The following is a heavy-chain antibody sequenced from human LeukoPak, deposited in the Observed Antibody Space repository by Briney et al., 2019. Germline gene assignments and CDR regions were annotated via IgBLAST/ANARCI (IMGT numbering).Heavy chain of an antibody. CDR2: IYYSGGT. J-gene: IGHJ4*02. V-gene: IGHV4-38-2*01. CDR3: ARMVHYYDTSGYSYYFDY. Sequence: GSLRLSCAASGFTFSSYAMSWIRQPPGKGLEWIGSIYYSGGTYYNPSLKSRVTISVDTSKNHFSLKLSSVTAADTAVYYCARMVHYYDTSGYSYYFDYWGQGTLVTVSS. CDR1: GFTFSSYA. D-gene: IGHD3-22*01.